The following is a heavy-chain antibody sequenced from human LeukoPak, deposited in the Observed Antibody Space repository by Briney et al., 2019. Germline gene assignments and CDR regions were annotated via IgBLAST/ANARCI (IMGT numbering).Heavy chain of an antibody. J-gene: IGHJ6*03. CDR3: ARGRYSSGWFDYYYYYYMDV. CDR1: GYTFTSYD. D-gene: IGHD6-19*01. CDR2: MNPNSGNT. V-gene: IGHV1-8*03. Sequence: ASVKVSCKASGYTFTSYDINWVRQATGQGLEWMGWMNPNSGNTGYAQKFQGRVTITRNTSISTAYMELSSLRSEDTAVYYCARGRYSSGWFDYYYYYYMDVWGKGTTVTVSS.